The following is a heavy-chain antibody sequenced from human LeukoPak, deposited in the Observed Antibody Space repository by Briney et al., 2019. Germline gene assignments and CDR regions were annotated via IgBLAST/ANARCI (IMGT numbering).Heavy chain of an antibody. CDR2: ISYDGSNK. J-gene: IGHJ6*02. CDR3: ARDPTTGPGRGVIIYYYYGMDV. CDR1: GFTFSSYA. Sequence: GGSLRLSCAASGFTFSSYAMHWVRQAPGNGLEWVAVISYDGSNKYYADSVKGRFTISRDNSKNTLYLQMNSLRAEDTAVYYCARDPTTGPGRGVIIYYYYGMDVWGQGTTVTVSS. V-gene: IGHV3-30*04. D-gene: IGHD3-10*01.